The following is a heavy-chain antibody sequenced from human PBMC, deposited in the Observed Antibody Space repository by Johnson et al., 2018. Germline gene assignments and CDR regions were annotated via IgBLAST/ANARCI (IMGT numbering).Heavy chain of an antibody. CDR2: TRDKAHGSTT. V-gene: IGHV3-72*01. CDR1: GFRFSDYY. D-gene: IGHD2-21*01. Sequence: VQLVESGGGLVQPGGSLRLSCAASGFRFSDYYMDWVRQAPGKGLEWVGRTRDKAHGSTTEYAASVKGRFTISRDESENSLHLQMNSLQTEDTAVYYCAVIRSSDDMDVWGQGTTVTVSS. CDR3: AVIRSSDDMDV. J-gene: IGHJ6*02.